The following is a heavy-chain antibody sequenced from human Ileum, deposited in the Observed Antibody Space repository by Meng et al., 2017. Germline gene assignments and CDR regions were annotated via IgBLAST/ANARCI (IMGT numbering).Heavy chain of an antibody. V-gene: IGHV3-21*01. CDR1: GFTFSSYS. J-gene: IGHJ4*02. D-gene: IGHD6-13*01. Sequence: GESLKISCAASGFTFSSYSMNWVRQAPGKGLEWVSSISSSSSYIYYADSVKGRFTISRDNAKNSLYLQMNSLRAEDTAVYYCARVFQQQLVDYWGQGTRVTGYS. CDR3: ARVFQQQLVDY. CDR2: ISSSSSYI.